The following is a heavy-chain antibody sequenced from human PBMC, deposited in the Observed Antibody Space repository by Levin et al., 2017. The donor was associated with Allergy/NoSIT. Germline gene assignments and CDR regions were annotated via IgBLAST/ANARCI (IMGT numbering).Heavy chain of an antibody. CDR1: GDSFSTGEYY. Sequence: SETLSLTCMVSGDSFSTGEYYWSWLRQPPGKGLEWLGYIYNSGSTDYNPSLTSRLTLTIDTSKNQLSLKLTAVTAADTAVYYCASTLDTAFFIYPTFDFWGQGTLVSVSS. CDR2: IYNSGST. D-gene: IGHD5-18*01. V-gene: IGHV4-30-4*01. CDR3: ASTLDTAFFIYPTFDF. J-gene: IGHJ4*02.